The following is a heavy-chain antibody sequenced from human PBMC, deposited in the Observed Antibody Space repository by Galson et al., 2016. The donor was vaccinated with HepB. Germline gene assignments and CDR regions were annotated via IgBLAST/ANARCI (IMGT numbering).Heavy chain of an antibody. J-gene: IGHJ2*01. CDR1: GGSISSSGYY. V-gene: IGHV4-31*03. CDR2: IYYSGSA. CDR3: ARYTRASERDWYFDI. D-gene: IGHD1-1*01. Sequence: TLSLTCNVSGGSISSSGYYWSWIRQHSGKGLEWIAYIYYSGSAYYNPSLMSRVTISVDTSKNQFSLKLSSVAAADTAVYYCARYTRASERDWYFDIWGRGTLVTVSS.